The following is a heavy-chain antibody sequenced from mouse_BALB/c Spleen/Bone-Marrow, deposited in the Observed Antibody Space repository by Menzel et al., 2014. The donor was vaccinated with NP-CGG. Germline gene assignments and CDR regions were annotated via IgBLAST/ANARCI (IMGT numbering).Heavy chain of an antibody. CDR2: IYPGDGDT. CDR3: ATTGTGAY. Sequence: VQLVESGPELVKPGASVKISCKASGYAFSSSWMNWVKQRPRQGLEWIGRIYPGDGDTNYNGKFMGKATLTAGKSSSTAYMQLSSLTSVDSAVYFCATTGTGAYWGQGTLVTVSA. CDR1: GYAFSSSW. V-gene: IGHV1-82*01. D-gene: IGHD4-1*01. J-gene: IGHJ3*01.